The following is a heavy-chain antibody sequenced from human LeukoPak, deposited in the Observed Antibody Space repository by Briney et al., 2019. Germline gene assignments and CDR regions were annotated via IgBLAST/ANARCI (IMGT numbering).Heavy chain of an antibody. V-gene: IGHV7-4-1*02. CDR1: GYTFTTYA. D-gene: IGHD1-26*01. CDR3: ARDGSYSPRCWFDP. CDR2: INTNTGNP. Sequence: ASVKVSCKASGYTFTTYAMNWVRQPPGQGLEWMGWINTNTGNPTYAQGFTGRFVFSLDTSVSTAYLQISSLKAEDTAVYYCARDGSYSPRCWFDPWGQGTLVTVSS. J-gene: IGHJ5*02.